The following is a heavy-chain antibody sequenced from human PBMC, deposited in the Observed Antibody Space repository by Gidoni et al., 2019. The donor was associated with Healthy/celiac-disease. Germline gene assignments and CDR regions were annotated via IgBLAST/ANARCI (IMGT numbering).Heavy chain of an antibody. J-gene: IGHJ4*02. Sequence: QVQLVESGGGVVQPGRSLRLSCAASGFTFSSYGMHWVRQAPGKGLEWVAVIWYDGSNKYYADSVKGRFTISRDNSKNTLYLQMNSLRAEDTAVYYCARVGGYYDSSGYYFPFDYWGQGTLVTVSS. D-gene: IGHD3-22*01. CDR3: ARVGGYYDSSGYYFPFDY. CDR2: IWYDGSNK. V-gene: IGHV3-33*01. CDR1: GFTFSSYG.